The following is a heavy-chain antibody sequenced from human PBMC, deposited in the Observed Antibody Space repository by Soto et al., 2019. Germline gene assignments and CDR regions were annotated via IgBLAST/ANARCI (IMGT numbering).Heavy chain of an antibody. Sequence: VQLLESGGGLVQPGGSLRLSCAASGFTFSSYAMSWVRQAPGKGLEWVSAISGSGGSTYYADSVKGRFTISRDNSKNTLYLQMNSLRAEDTAVYYCAKCYFSETYDYVWGSYRRPLDYWGQGTLVTVSS. CDR2: ISGSGGST. CDR1: GFTFSSYA. J-gene: IGHJ4*02. CDR3: AKCYFSETYDYVWGSYRRPLDY. D-gene: IGHD3-16*02. V-gene: IGHV3-23*01.